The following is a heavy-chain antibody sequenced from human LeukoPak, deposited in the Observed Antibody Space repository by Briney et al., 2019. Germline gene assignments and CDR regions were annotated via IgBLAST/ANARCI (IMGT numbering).Heavy chain of an antibody. V-gene: IGHV6-1*01. CDR1: GFSVSSNRAA. CDR2: TYYRSKSYT. Sequence: ASQTLSLTCAISGFSVSSNRAAWNWIRQSPSRGLEWLGRTYYRSKSYTDSAVSVKSRITISTDTSKNQFSLQLKSVTPEDTAVYYCVREALNFDCWGQGTLVTVSS. CDR3: VREALNFDC. J-gene: IGHJ4*02.